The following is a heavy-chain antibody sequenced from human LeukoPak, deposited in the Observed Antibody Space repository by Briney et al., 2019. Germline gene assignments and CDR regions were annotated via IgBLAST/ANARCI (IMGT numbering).Heavy chain of an antibody. CDR3: ARDREFSGYSYGYYFDY. D-gene: IGHD5-18*01. J-gene: IGHJ4*02. CDR1: GFTFSSYS. Sequence: GGSLRLSCAASGFTFSSYSMNWVRQAPGKGLEWVSSISSSSSYIYYADSVKGRFTISRDNAKNSLYLQMNSLRAEDTAVYYCARDREFSGYSYGYYFDYWGQGTLVTVSS. V-gene: IGHV3-21*01. CDR2: ISSSSSYI.